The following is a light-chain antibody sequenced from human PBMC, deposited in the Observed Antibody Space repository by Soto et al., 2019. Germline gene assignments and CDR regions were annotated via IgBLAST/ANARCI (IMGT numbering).Light chain of an antibody. Sequence: QAVVTQPPSVSGAPGQRVTISCTGSNSNIGAGYDVHWYQLLPGTAPKLLIYGNSNRPSGVPDRFSGSESGTSASLAITGLQAEDEADYYCQSYDTSLSALYVFGTGTKLTVL. CDR3: QSYDTSLSALYV. J-gene: IGLJ1*01. CDR2: GNS. CDR1: NSNIGAGYD. V-gene: IGLV1-40*01.